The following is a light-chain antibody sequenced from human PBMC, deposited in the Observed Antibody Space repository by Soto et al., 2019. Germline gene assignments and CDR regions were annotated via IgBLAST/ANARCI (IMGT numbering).Light chain of an antibody. CDR3: QQYGSSRWP. CDR2: GAS. Sequence: EIGLTQSPGTLSLSPGERATLSCRASQSVSSSYLAWYQQKPGQAPRLLIYGASSRATGIPDRFSGSGSGTDFTLTISRLEPEDFAVYYCQQYGSSRWPFGQGTNV. J-gene: IGKJ1*01. CDR1: QSVSSSY. V-gene: IGKV3-20*01.